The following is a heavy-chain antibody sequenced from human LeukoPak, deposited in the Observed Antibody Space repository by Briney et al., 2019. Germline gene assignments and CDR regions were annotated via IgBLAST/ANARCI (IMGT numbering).Heavy chain of an antibody. Sequence: KPSETLSLTCAVYGGSFSGYYWSWIRQPPGKGLEWIGEINHSGSTNYNPSLKSRVTLSVDTSKSQFSLSLSSVTAADTAVYYCARRVVPAALGLWGQGTLVTVSS. CDR1: GGSFSGYY. CDR2: INHSGST. CDR3: ARRVVPAALGL. D-gene: IGHD2-2*01. V-gene: IGHV4-34*01. J-gene: IGHJ4*02.